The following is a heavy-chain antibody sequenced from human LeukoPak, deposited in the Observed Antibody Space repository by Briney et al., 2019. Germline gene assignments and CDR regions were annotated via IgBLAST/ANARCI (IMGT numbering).Heavy chain of an antibody. CDR2: IIPIFGTA. V-gene: IGHV1-69*13. CDR1: GGTFSSYA. Sequence: ASVKVSCKASGGTFSSYAISWVRQAPGQGLEWMGGIIPIFGTANYAQKFQGRVTITADESTSTAYMELSRLRSDDTAVYYCARDRGMVRGVISNWFDPWGQGTLVTVSS. D-gene: IGHD3-10*01. CDR3: ARDRGMVRGVISNWFDP. J-gene: IGHJ5*02.